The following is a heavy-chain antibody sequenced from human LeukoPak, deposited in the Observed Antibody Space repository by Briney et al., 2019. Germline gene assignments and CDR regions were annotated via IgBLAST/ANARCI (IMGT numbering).Heavy chain of an antibody. CDR3: AELGITMIGGV. CDR2: ISGSGVTT. CDR1: GFTFSSYG. J-gene: IGHJ6*04. V-gene: IGHV3-23*01. Sequence: GGSLRLSCAASGFTFSSYGLSWVRQAPGKGLEWVSAISGSGVTTYYADSVQGRFTISRDNSKNTLYLQMNSLRAEDTAVYYCAELGITMIGGVWGKGTTVTISS. D-gene: IGHD3-10*02.